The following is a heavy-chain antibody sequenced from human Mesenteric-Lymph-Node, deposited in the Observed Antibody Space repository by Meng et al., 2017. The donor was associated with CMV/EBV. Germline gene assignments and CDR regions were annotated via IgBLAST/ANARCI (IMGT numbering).Heavy chain of an antibody. Sequence: SVQVSCKASGGTFSSYTIVWVRQSPGQGREWMGRIIPIHDRAHYAQKFQDRVTISADKSTSIAYMELSSLRSDNTAIYYCASQVLDAFDIWGQGTMFTVSS. CDR3: ASQVLDAFDI. V-gene: IGHV1-69*02. CDR1: GGTFSSYT. CDR2: IIPIHDRA. J-gene: IGHJ3*02.